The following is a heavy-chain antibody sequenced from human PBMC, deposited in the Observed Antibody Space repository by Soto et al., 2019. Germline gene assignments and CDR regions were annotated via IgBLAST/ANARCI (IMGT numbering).Heavy chain of an antibody. J-gene: IGHJ6*03. Sequence: SETLSLTCAVYGGSFSGYYWSWIRQPPGKGLEWIGEINHSGSTNYNPSLKSRVTISVDTSKNQFSLKLSSVTAADTAVYYCARGRLGADYYYYYYMDVWGKGTTVTVSS. D-gene: IGHD3-16*01. CDR1: GGSFSGYY. V-gene: IGHV4-34*01. CDR2: INHSGST. CDR3: ARGRLGADYYYYYYMDV.